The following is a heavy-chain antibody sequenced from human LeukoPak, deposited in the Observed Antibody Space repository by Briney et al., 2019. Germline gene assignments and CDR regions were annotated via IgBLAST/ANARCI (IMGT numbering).Heavy chain of an antibody. CDR2: ISGSGGST. V-gene: IGHV3-23*01. CDR1: GFTFSSYA. CDR3: ANEIRPNDY. J-gene: IGHJ4*02. Sequence: TGGSLRLSCAVSGFTFSSYAMSWVRQTPGKGLEWVSVISGSGGSTYYADSVKGRFTISRDNFENTLYLQMNSLRAEDTAVYYCANEIRPNDYWGQGTQVTVSS. D-gene: IGHD4-17*01.